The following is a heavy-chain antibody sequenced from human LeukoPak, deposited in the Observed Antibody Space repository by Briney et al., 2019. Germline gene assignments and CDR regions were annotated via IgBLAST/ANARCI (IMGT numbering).Heavy chain of an antibody. CDR1: GGSMSSYY. CDR2: IHTSGTT. J-gene: IGHJ3*02. D-gene: IGHD3-9*01. V-gene: IGHV4-4*07. Sequence: SETLSLTRTVSGGSMSSYYWSFIRQPAGKGLEWIGRIHTSGTTYYNPSLKSRVTMSVDTSKNQFSLRLTSVTAADTAVYYCARYFDWPWAFDIWGQGRMVTVSS. CDR3: ARYFDWPWAFDI.